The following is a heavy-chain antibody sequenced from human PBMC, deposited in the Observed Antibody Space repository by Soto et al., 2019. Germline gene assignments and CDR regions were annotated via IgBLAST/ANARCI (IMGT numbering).Heavy chain of an antibody. CDR2: NTNNDYT. Sequence: GGSLRLSCAASGFTFNTFNMNWVRQAPGKGLEWVSSNTNNDYTAYADSVKGRFTISRDNAKKSLYLQMNSLRAEDTAVYYCTLYDALFFDFWSQGALVTVSS. J-gene: IGHJ4*02. CDR3: TLYDALFFDF. D-gene: IGHD2-8*01. V-gene: IGHV3-21*01. CDR1: GFTFNTFN.